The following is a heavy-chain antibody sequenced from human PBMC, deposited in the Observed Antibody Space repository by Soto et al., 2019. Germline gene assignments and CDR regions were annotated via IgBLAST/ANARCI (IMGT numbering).Heavy chain of an antibody. D-gene: IGHD6-19*01. CDR2: IIPILGIA. V-gene: IGHV1-69*04. CDR3: ARDRGIAVATDAFDI. J-gene: IGHJ3*02. CDR1: GGTFSSYT. Sequence: SVKVSCKASGGTFSSYTISWVRQAPGQGLEWMGRIIPILGIANYAQKFQGRVTITADKSTSTAYMELSSLRSEDTAVYYCARDRGIAVATDAFDIWGQGTMVTVSS.